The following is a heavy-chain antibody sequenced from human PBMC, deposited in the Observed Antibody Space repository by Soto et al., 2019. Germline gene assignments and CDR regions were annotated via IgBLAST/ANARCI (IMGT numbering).Heavy chain of an antibody. CDR2: INHSGST. CDR3: ARGGLRYFDWPIVSYYYGMDV. D-gene: IGHD3-9*01. J-gene: IGHJ6*02. Sequence: PSETLSLTCAVYGGSFSGYYWSWIRQPPGKGLEWIGEINHSGSTNYNPSLKRRVTISVDTSKNQFSLKLSSVTAADTAVYYCARGGLRYFDWPIVSYYYGMDVWGQGTTVT. CDR1: GGSFSGYY. V-gene: IGHV4-34*01.